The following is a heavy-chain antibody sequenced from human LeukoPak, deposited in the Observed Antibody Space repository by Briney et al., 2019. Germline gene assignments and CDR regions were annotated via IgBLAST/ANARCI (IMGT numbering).Heavy chain of an antibody. D-gene: IGHD3-10*01. Sequence: PGGSLRLSCAASGFTFSSYWMHWVRQAPGKGLVWVSRINSVGSSTSYADSVKGRFTISRDNAKNTLYLQMNSLRAEDTAVYYCARDASGGSGTFMDVWGKGTTVTISS. J-gene: IGHJ6*03. CDR1: GFTFSSYW. CDR3: ARDASGGSGTFMDV. CDR2: INSVGSST. V-gene: IGHV3-74*01.